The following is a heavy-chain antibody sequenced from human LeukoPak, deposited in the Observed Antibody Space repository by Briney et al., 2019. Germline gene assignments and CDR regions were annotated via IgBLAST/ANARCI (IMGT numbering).Heavy chain of an antibody. Sequence: ASVKVSCKASGYTCTSYGISWLLQAPGQGLEWMGWISAYNDNTNYAQKLQGRVTMTTDTSTSTAYMELRSLRSDDTAVYYCSWRLAVAGILDYWGQGTLVTVSS. D-gene: IGHD6-19*01. CDR1: GYTCTSYG. J-gene: IGHJ4*02. CDR2: ISAYNDNT. V-gene: IGHV1-18*04. CDR3: SWRLAVAGILDY.